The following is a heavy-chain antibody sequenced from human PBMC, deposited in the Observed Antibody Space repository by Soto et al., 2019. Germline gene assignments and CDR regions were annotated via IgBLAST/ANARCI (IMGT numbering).Heavy chain of an antibody. Sequence: PGGSLRLSCAASGFTFSSYAMSWVRQAPGKGLEWVSLISDNGGSTYYADSVKGRFTISRDNSKNTLYLQMNSLRAKNTAVYSCAKPLSVYGSLVNWFDPWGKETLVTLSS. J-gene: IGHJ5*02. CDR3: AKPLSVYGSLVNWFDP. V-gene: IGHV3-23*01. CDR1: GFTFSSYA. D-gene: IGHD6-6*01. CDR2: ISDNGGST.